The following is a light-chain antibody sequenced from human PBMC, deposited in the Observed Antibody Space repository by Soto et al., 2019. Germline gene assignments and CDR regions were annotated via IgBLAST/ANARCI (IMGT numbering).Light chain of an antibody. V-gene: IGKV1-12*02. CDR1: LGISSE. Sequence: DIQMTQSPSSVSASVGDRVTINCRASLGISSELAWYQQKPGKAPKLLIYAASSLPSGVPSRFSGSRSGTDFTLTISSLQPEDFATYYCQQADSFLFTFGPGTRVDIK. CDR3: QQADSFLFT. CDR2: AAS. J-gene: IGKJ3*01.